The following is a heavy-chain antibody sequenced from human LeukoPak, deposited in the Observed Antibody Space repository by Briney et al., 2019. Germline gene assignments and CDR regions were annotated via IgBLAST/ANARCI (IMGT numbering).Heavy chain of an antibody. V-gene: IGHV3-30*03. CDR2: ISYDGSNK. CDR1: GFTFSSYG. Sequence: GRSLRLSCAASGFTFSSYGMHWVRQAPGKGLEWVAVISYDGSNKYYADSVKGRFTISRDNSKNTLYLQMNSLRAEDTAVYYCVGDFDYWGQGTLVIVSS. J-gene: IGHJ4*02. CDR3: VGDFDY.